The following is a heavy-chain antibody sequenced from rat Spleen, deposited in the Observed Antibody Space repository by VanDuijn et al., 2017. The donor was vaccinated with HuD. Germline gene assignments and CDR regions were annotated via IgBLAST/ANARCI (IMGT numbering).Heavy chain of an antibody. CDR3: ATRHYGYTDYFDY. CDR1: GFTFSDYY. J-gene: IGHJ2*01. Sequence: EVQLVESDGGLVQPGRSLKLSCAASGFTFSDYYMAWVRQAPTRGLEWVATISYDGSTTYYRDSVKGRFTISRDNAESTLYLQMDSLRSEATATYYCATRHYGYTDYFDYWGQGVMVTVSS. D-gene: IGHD1-9*01. CDR2: ISYDGSTT. V-gene: IGHV5-29*01.